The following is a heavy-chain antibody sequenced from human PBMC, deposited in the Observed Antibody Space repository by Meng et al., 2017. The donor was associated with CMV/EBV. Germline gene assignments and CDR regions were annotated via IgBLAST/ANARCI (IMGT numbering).Heavy chain of an antibody. CDR1: GFTFSSYS. V-gene: IGHV3-21*01. Sequence: GGSLRLSCAASGFTFSSYSMNWVRQAPGKGLEWVSSTSSSSSYIYYADSVKGRFTISRDNAKNSLYLQMNSLRAEDTAVYYCARRYLRDIVVVTHYYYGMDVWGQGTTVTVSS. D-gene: IGHD2-2*01. J-gene: IGHJ6*02. CDR2: TSSSSSYI. CDR3: ARRYLRDIVVVTHYYYGMDV.